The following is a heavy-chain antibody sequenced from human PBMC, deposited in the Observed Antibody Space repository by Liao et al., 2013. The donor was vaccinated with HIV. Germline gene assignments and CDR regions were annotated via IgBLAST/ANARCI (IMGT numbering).Heavy chain of an antibody. J-gene: IGHJ2*01. CDR3: ARVQWWLRTWYFDL. CDR2: IDYSGST. V-gene: IGHV4-59*01. CDR1: GDSISSYY. D-gene: IGHD5-12*01. Sequence: QVQLQESGPGLVKPSETLSLTCTVSGDSISSYYWTWIRQPPGKELEWIGYIDYSGSTNYNPSLKSRLSISVDTSKNQFSLRLSSVTAADTAVYYCARVQWWLRTWYFDLWGRGTLVTVSS.